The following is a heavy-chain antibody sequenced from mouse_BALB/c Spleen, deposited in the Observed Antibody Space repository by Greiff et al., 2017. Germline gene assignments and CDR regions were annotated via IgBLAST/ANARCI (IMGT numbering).Heavy chain of an antibody. Sequence: VHLQRPGAELVRPGALVSLSSRASAFPFPAYCITWVKQRPEQGLEWIGMINPLNGNTNYNQKFKAKATLTADKSSSTAYMQLSSPTSEDSAVYYCTRSPYGNYFAYWGQGTLVTVSA. D-gene: IGHD2-1*01. V-gene: IGHV1-59*01. J-gene: IGHJ3*01. CDR3: TRSPYGNYFAY. CDR2: INPLNGNT. CDR1: AFPFPAYC.